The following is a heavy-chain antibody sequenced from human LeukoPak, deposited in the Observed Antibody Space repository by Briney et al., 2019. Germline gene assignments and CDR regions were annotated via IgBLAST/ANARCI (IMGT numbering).Heavy chain of an antibody. D-gene: IGHD6-6*01. J-gene: IGHJ4*02. CDR2: IYYSGST. CDR3: ARAGTRWSSSSTFDY. V-gene: IGHV4-34*01. Sequence: PSETLSLTCAVYGGSFSGYYWSWIRQPPGKGLEWIGSIYYSGSTYYNPSLKSRVTISVDTSKNQFSLKLSSVTAADTAVYYCARAGTRWSSSSTFDYWGQGTLVTVSS. CDR1: GGSFSGYY.